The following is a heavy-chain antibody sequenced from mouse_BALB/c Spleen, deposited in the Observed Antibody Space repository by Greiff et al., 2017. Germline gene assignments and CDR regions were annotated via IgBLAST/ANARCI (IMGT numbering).Heavy chain of an antibody. V-gene: IGHV5-17*02. J-gene: IGHJ2*01. CDR3: ARSTMITKPLLDY. CDR1: GFTFSSFG. D-gene: IGHD2-4*01. CDR2: ISSGSSTI. Sequence: EVQVVESGGGLVQPGGSRKLSCAASGFTFSSFGMHWVRQAPEKGLEWVAYISSGSSTIYYADTVKGRFTISRDNPKNTLFLQMTSLRSEDTAMYYCARSTMITKPLLDYWGQGTTLTVSS.